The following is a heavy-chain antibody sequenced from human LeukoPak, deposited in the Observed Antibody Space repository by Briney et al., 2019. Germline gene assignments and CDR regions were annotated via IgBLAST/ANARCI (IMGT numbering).Heavy chain of an antibody. Sequence: ASVKVSCKASGYTFTGYYMHWVRQAPGQGLEWMGWINPNSGGTNYARKFQGRVTMTRDTSISTAYMELSRLRSDDTAVYYCARDGPAPTGPVYYYYGMDVWGQGTTVTVSS. CDR1: GYTFTGYY. CDR3: ARDGPAPTGPVYYYYGMDV. CDR2: INPNSGGT. D-gene: IGHD2-2*01. J-gene: IGHJ6*02. V-gene: IGHV1-2*02.